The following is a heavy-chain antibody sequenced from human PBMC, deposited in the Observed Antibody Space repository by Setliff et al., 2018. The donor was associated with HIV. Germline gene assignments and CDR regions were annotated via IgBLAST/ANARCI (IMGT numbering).Heavy chain of an antibody. CDR1: GFTFRDYA. CDR3: ARGGTVSADFDS. J-gene: IGHJ4*02. V-gene: IGHV4-59*12. D-gene: IGHD6-19*01. Sequence: GSLRLSCTASGFTFRDYAMSWVRQAPGKGLEWIGYIYYSGSAYYNPSFKSRVTLSVDTSENQFSLRLSSVTAADTAVYFCARGGTVSADFDSWGQGTLVTVSS. CDR2: IYYSGSA.